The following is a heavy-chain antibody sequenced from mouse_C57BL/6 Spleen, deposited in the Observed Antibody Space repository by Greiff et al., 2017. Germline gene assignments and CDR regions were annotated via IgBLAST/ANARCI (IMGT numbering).Heavy chain of an antibody. Sequence: QVQLQQPGAELVKPGASVKLSCKASGYTFTSYWMHWVKQRPGQGLEWIGMIHPNSGSTNYNEKFKSKATLTVDKSSSTAYMQLSSLTSEDSAVYYGARWLIYDGYYGTYWGQGTLVTVSA. CDR1: GYTFTSYW. J-gene: IGHJ3*01. CDR3: ARWLIYDGYYGTY. V-gene: IGHV1-64*01. CDR2: IHPNSGST. D-gene: IGHD2-3*01.